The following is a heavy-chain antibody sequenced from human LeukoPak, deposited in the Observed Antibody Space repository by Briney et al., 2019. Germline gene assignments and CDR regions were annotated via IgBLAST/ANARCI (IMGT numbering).Heavy chain of an antibody. CDR2: ISSNNNYI. Sequence: GGSLRLSCAASGFTFTSYTMNWVRQAPGKGLEWVSSISSNNNYIYYADSMKGRFTISRDNAKNSLYLQMNSLRAEDTAVYFCARYIAAAGFDYCGQGTLVTVSS. CDR3: ARYIAAAGFDY. V-gene: IGHV3-21*01. J-gene: IGHJ4*02. CDR1: GFTFTSYT. D-gene: IGHD6-13*01.